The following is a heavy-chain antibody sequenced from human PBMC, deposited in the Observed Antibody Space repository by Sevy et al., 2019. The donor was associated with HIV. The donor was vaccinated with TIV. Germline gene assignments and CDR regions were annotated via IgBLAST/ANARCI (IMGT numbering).Heavy chain of an antibody. CDR2: ISGIGSDT. V-gene: IGHV3-23*01. CDR1: GFTFNTHA. Sequence: GGSLRLSCAASGFTFNTHAMNWVCQAPGKGLEWVSSISGIGSDTYYAQSVKGRFTISRDNSKNTLYLQMNSLRADDTAVYYCAKALNPALESMLEVLFRSLKGFDVWGQGTMVTVSS. D-gene: IGHD3-22*01. J-gene: IGHJ3*01. CDR3: AKALNPALESMLEVLFRSLKGFDV.